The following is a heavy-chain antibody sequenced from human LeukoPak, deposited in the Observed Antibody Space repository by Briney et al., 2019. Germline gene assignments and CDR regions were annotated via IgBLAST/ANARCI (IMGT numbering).Heavy chain of an antibody. CDR2: ISSSSSYI. CDR3: ARDYYDSSGYYYVDY. CDR1: GGSISSYS. Sequence: ETLSLTCTVSGGSISSYSMNWVRQAPGKGLEWVSSISSSSSYIYYADSVKGRFTISRDNAKNSLYLQMNSLRAEDTAVYYCARDYYDSSGYYYVDYWGQGTLVTVSA. V-gene: IGHV3-21*01. D-gene: IGHD3-22*01. J-gene: IGHJ4*02.